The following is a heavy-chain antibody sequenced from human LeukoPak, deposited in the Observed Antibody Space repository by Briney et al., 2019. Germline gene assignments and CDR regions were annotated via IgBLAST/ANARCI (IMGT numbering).Heavy chain of an antibody. V-gene: IGHV6-1*01. J-gene: IGHJ2*01. CDR2: TYYRSKWYN. D-gene: IGHD6-13*01. CDR1: GDSVSSNSAA. Sequence: SQTLSLTCAISGDSVSSNSAAWNWIRQSPSRGLEWLGRTYYRSKWYNDYAVSVKSRITINPDTSKNQFSLQLNFVTPEDTAVYYCARGGPGYSSSWYGGWYFDLWGRGTLVTVSS. CDR3: ARGGPGYSSSWYGGWYFDL.